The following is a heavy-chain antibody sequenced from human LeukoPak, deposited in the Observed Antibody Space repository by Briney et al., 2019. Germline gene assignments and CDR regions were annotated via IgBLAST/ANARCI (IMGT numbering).Heavy chain of an antibody. CDR2: IYYSGST. V-gene: IGHV4-59*01. CDR1: GGSISSYY. CDR3: AREIPKGTFDY. D-gene: IGHD2-21*01. Sequence: SETLPLTCTVSGGSISSYYWSWIRQPPGKGLEWIGYIYYSGSTNYNPSLKSRVTISVDTSKNQFSRKLSSVTAADTAVYYCAREIPKGTFDYWGQGTLVTVSS. J-gene: IGHJ4*02.